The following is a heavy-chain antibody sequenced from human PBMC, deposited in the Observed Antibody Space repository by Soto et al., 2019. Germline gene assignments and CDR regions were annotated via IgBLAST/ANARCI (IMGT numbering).Heavy chain of an antibody. CDR3: VKDLGGSYFYYFDY. D-gene: IGHD1-26*01. CDR2: ISSNGGST. V-gene: IGHV3-64D*06. J-gene: IGHJ4*02. Sequence: GGSLRLSCSASGFTFSSYAMHWVRQAPGKGLEYVSAISSNGGSTYYADSVKGRFTISRDNSKNTLYLQMSSLRAEDTAVYYCVKDLGGSYFYYFDYWGQETLVTVSS. CDR1: GFTFSSYA.